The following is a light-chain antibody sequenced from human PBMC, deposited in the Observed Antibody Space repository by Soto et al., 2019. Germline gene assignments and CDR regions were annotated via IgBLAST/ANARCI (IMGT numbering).Light chain of an antibody. Sequence: ENVLTQSPATMSLSPGERATLSCRASQSVSNYVDWYQQKPGQAPRLLIYDASNRATGVPARFSGSGSGTDFTLTISTLEPEDFAVYYCQQRSNCLFGPGTKVDIK. CDR2: DAS. CDR3: QQRSNCL. J-gene: IGKJ3*01. V-gene: IGKV3-11*01. CDR1: QSVSNY.